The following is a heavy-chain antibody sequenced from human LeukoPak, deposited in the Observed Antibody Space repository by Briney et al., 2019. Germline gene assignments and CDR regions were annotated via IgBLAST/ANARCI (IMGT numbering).Heavy chain of an antibody. CDR3: VRYGAPSLTGNWFDT. CDR2: IYPDDSNT. CDR1: GYIFFGHW. D-gene: IGHD1-26*01. V-gene: IGHV5-51*01. Sequence: GESLKISCKGFGYIFFGHWIVWVRQMPGKGLEWMGMIYPDDSNTRYSPSFQGQVTISADKSISTAYLQWSSLKASDTAIYYCVRYGAPSLTGNWFDTWGQGTLVTVSS. J-gene: IGHJ5*02.